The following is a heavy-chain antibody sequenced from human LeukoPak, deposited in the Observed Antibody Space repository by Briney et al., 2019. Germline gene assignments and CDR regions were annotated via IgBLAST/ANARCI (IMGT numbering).Heavy chain of an antibody. V-gene: IGHV3-11*01. CDR1: GFAFSDFY. CDR2: ISNSGSTL. D-gene: IGHD3-10*01. CDR3: ARDALGSYDY. J-gene: IGHJ4*02. Sequence: GGPLRLSCAASGFAFSDFYMFWIRQAPGKGLEWISYISNSGSTLYYADSVKGRFPISRDNDKNLLCLQMNSLRADDTAVYYCARDALGSYDYWGQGTLVTVSS.